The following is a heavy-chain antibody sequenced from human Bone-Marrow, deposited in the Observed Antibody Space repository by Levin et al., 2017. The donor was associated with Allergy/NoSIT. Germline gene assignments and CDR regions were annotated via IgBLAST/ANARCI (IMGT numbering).Heavy chain of an antibody. CDR2: VHSTGTT. CDR1: GGSITTYY. CDR3: ASRTGTHGYFDY. V-gene: IGHV4-4*08. D-gene: IGHD1-1*01. J-gene: IGHJ4*02. Sequence: SETLSLTCSVSGGSITTYYWSWVRRPPGRGLEWVGYVHSTGTTNYNPSLEGRVTLSLDTSTNQFSLKLTSVTMTDTAVYYCASRTGTHGYFDYWGQGALVTVSS.